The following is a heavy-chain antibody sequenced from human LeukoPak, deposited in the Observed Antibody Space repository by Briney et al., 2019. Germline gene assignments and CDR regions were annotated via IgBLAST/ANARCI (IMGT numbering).Heavy chain of an antibody. J-gene: IGHJ4*02. V-gene: IGHV3-74*01. D-gene: IGHD1-26*01. CDR2: INPDGSST. CDR1: GVTFSSYW. Sequence: GGSLRLSCAASGVTFSSYWIHWVRQAPGKGLVWVSRINPDGSSTNYADSVKGRFTISRDNAKNTLFLQMHSLRAGDTAVYYCAGGRGTYGLWDSWGQGTLVTVSS. CDR3: AGGRGTYGLWDS.